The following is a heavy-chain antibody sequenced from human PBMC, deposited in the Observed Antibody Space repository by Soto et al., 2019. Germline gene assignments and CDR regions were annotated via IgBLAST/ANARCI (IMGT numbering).Heavy chain of an antibody. CDR2: IYNSGIT. D-gene: IGHD3-3*01. CDR1: GGSISSGDXS. J-gene: IGHJ5*02. CDR3: ARGVTVFGLVSRFWFDP. Sequence: PSETLSLTCTVSGGSISSGDXSWSWVRQSPGKGLEWIGHIYNSGITYYNPSLKSRVVISIDTSRNQFSLRLNSLTAANRAVYFCARGVTVFGLVSRFWFDPWGQGTVVTVSS. V-gene: IGHV4-30-4*01.